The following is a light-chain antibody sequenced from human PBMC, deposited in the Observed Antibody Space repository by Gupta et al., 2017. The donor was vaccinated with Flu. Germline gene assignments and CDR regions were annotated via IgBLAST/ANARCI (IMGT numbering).Light chain of an antibody. CDR3: QQYGSSWT. V-gene: IGKV3-20*01. CDR1: QTVSSSY. Sequence: PGTLSLSPGERATLSVVSSQTVSSSYLAWYQQKPGQAPRLLIYGASTRDTGIPDRFSGSGSGTDFTLTISRLESEDFAVYYCQQYGSSWTFGEGTKVEIK. J-gene: IGKJ1*01. CDR2: GAS.